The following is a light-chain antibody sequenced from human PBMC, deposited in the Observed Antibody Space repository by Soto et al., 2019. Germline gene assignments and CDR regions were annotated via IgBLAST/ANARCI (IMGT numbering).Light chain of an antibody. CDR1: QSISSY. J-gene: IGKJ1*01. V-gene: IGKV1-39*01. Sequence: DIQMIQSTSSLSASVGDRVTITCRASQSISSYLNWYQQKPGKAPKLLIYAASSLQSGVPSRFSGSGSGTDFTLTISSLQPEDFATYYCQQSYSTPRTFGQGTKVDIK. CDR3: QQSYSTPRT. CDR2: AAS.